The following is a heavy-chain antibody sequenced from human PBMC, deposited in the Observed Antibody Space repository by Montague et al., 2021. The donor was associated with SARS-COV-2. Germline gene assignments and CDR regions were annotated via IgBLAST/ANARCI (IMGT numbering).Heavy chain of an antibody. CDR2: ISWNSGNI. V-gene: IGHV3-9*01. Sequence: SLRLSCAASGFTFDDYAMHWVRQAPGKGLEWVSGISWNSGNIGYADSVKGRFTISRDNAKNSLYLQMNSLRAEDTALYYCAKGGIGSGWYGAFDIWGQGTMVTVSS. D-gene: IGHD6-19*01. CDR3: AKGGIGSGWYGAFDI. J-gene: IGHJ3*02. CDR1: GFTFDDYA.